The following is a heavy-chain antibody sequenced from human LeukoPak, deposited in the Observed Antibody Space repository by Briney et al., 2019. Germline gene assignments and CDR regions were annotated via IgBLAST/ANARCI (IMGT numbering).Heavy chain of an antibody. D-gene: IGHD4-17*01. V-gene: IGHV2-70*18. CDR1: GDSISSYY. J-gene: IGHJ4*02. CDR2: IDWDDDK. Sequence: TLSLTCTVSGDSISSYYWSWIRQPPGKALEWLALIDWDDDKYYSTSLKTRLTISKDTFKNQVVLTMTNMDPVDTTTYYCARISAYGDYYFDYWGQGTLVTVSS. CDR3: ARISAYGDYYFDY.